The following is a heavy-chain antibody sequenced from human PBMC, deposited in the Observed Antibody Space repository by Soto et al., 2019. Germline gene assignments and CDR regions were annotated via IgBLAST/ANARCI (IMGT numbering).Heavy chain of an antibody. J-gene: IGHJ6*02. Sequence: GGSLRLSCAASGFTFSSYAMSWVRQAPGKGLEWVSAISGSGGSTYYADSVKGRFTISRDNSKNTLYLQMNSLRAEDTAVYYCAKDRADWTRFGEGLWDVWGQGTTVTVSS. CDR1: GFTFSSYA. CDR2: ISGSGGST. V-gene: IGHV3-23*01. D-gene: IGHD3-10*01. CDR3: AKDRADWTRFGEGLWDV.